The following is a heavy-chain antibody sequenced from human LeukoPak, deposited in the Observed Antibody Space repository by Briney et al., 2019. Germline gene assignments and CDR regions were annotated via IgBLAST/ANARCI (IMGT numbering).Heavy chain of an antibody. D-gene: IGHD3-22*01. Sequence: MTSETLSLTCTVSGGSISSSSYYWGWIRQPPGKGLEWIGSIYYSGSTYYNPSLKSRVTISVDTSKNQFSLKLSSVTAADTAVYYCARDSVVTRPPSYMDVWGKGTTVTVSS. V-gene: IGHV4-39*02. CDR2: IYYSGST. CDR3: ARDSVVTRPPSYMDV. J-gene: IGHJ6*03. CDR1: GGSISSSSYY.